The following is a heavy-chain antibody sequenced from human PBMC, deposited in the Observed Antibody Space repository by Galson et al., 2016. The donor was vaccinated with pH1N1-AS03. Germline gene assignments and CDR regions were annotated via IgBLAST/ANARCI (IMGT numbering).Heavy chain of an antibody. V-gene: IGHV5-51*01. D-gene: IGHD3-9*01. J-gene: IGHJ5*01. CDR1: AYIFGNYW. CDR3: ARRVSLTGREFDS. Sequence: SGAAVKKPGESLKISCRASAYIFGNYWFAWVRQMPGKGLEWMGIMYPANSDIRYSPSFTGQVTISADTSINTVFLEWNSLRASDTAIYYCARRVSLTGREFDSWGRGTQVTVSS. CDR2: MYPANSDI.